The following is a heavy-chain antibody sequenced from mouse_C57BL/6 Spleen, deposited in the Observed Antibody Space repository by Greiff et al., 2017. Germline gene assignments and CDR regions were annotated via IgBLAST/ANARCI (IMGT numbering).Heavy chain of an antibody. CDR1: GFTFTDYY. CDR3: ARSPIYYDYDGGGYAMDC. CDR2: IRNKANGYTT. V-gene: IGHV7-3*01. J-gene: IGHJ4*01. Sequence: EVKVEESGGGLVQPEGSLSLSCAASGFTFTDYYMSWVRQPPGKALEWLGFIRNKANGYTTEYSASVKGRFTISRDNSQSILYLQMNALGAEDSATYYGARSPIYYDYDGGGYAMDCWGQGTSVTVSS. D-gene: IGHD2-4*01.